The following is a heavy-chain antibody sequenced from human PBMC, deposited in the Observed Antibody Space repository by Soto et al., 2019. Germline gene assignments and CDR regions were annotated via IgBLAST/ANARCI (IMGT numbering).Heavy chain of an antibody. CDR2: IIPILGIA. D-gene: IGHD3-22*01. V-gene: IGHV1-69*04. CDR1: GGTFSSYT. J-gene: IGHJ3*02. CDR3: ARENGYYDSSGYYIDAFDI. Sequence: ASVKVSCKASGGTFSSYTISWVRQAPGQGLEWMGRIIPILGIANYAQKFQGRVTITADKSTSTAYMELSSLRSEDTAVYYCARENGYYDSSGYYIDAFDIWGQGTTVTVSS.